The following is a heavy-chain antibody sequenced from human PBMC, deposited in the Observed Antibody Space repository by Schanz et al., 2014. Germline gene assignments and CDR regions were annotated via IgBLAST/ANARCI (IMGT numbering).Heavy chain of an antibody. CDR1: GGSIRGYY. Sequence: QVQLQASGPGLVKPSETLSLTCTVSGGSIRGYYCSWIRQPPGKGLEWIGYVHSSGSTNYNSSLKSLATISVDTSKTQFPLKLSSVPAADTAVYYCARHLPGGYNNHGWFDPWGQGTLVTVSS. D-gene: IGHD4-4*01. J-gene: IGHJ5*02. CDR3: ARHLPGGYNNHGWFDP. V-gene: IGHV4-59*08. CDR2: VHSSGST.